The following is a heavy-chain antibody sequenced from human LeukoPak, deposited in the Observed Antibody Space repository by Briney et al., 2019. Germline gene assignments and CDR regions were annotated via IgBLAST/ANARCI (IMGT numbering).Heavy chain of an antibody. CDR1: GFTVTKYD. J-gene: IGHJ4*02. Sequence: PGGSLRLSCAASGFTVTKYDLTWVRQAPGRGLEWISYIGPGGDIYYADSVTGRFTVSRDTAKNSLYLQMNGLRVEDTAVYYCARRFDSWGQGTLVTVSS. CDR3: ARRFDS. V-gene: IGHV3-69-1*01. CDR2: IGPGGDI.